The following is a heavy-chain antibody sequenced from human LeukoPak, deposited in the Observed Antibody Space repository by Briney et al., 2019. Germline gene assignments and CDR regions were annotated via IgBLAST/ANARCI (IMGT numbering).Heavy chain of an antibody. J-gene: IGHJ4*02. D-gene: IGHD4-17*01. Sequence: GGSLRLSCAASGFNVSNNYMNWVRQAPGKGLEWVANIKEGGSEKYYVDSVKGRFTISRDNAKNSLYLQMNSLRAEDTAVYYCARDSGLTTVTTYWDYWGQGTLVTVSS. CDR2: IKEGGSEK. V-gene: IGHV3-7*05. CDR3: ARDSGLTTVTTYWDY. CDR1: GFNVSNNY.